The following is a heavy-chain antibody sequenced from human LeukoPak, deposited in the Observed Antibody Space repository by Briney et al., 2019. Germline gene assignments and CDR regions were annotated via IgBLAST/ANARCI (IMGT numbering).Heavy chain of an antibody. CDR3: ARGEAVAGNRAWLNGMDV. D-gene: IGHD6-19*01. CDR2: IYYSGST. CDR1: GGSISSGDYY. Sequence: SQTLSLPCTFSGGSISSGDYYWSWIRQPPGEGLGWIGDIYYSGSTYYNPSLKSRVTISVDTSKNQFSLKLSSVTAADTAVYYCARGEAVAGNRAWLNGMDVWGQGTTVTVSS. J-gene: IGHJ6*02. V-gene: IGHV4-30-4*01.